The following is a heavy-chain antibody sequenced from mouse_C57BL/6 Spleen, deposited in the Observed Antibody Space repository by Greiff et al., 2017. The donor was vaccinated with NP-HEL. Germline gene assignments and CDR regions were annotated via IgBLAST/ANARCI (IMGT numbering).Heavy chain of an antibody. V-gene: IGHV5-17*01. Sequence: EVKLVESGGGLVKPGGSLKLSCAASGFTFSDYGMHWVRQAPEKGLEWVAYISSGSSTIYYADTVKGRFTISRDNAKNTLFLQMTSLRSEDTAMYYCARWGSGYAMDYWGQGTSVTVSS. CDR3: ARWGSGYAMDY. CDR2: ISSGSSTI. D-gene: IGHD3-2*02. J-gene: IGHJ4*01. CDR1: GFTFSDYG.